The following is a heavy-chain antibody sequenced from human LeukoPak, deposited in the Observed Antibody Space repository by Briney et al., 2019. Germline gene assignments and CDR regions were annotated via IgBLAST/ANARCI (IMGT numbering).Heavy chain of an antibody. Sequence: PGGSLRLSCAASGFTFSNYAMSWVRQAPGKGLESVSVIYSGGSTYYADSVRGRFTISRDNSKNTLYLQMNSLRVEDTAVYYCARVGGHWGQGTLVTVSS. CDR1: GFTFSNYA. J-gene: IGHJ4*02. CDR2: IYSGGST. CDR3: ARVGGH. D-gene: IGHD3-10*01. V-gene: IGHV3-53*01.